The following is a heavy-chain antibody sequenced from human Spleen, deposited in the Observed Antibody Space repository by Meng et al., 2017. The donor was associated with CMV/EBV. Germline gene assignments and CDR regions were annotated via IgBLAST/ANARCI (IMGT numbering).Heavy chain of an antibody. CDR3: AKLGALIYYYDRGFYPYYLDS. V-gene: IGHV3-23*01. CDR1: GFTFSTYA. D-gene: IGHD3-22*01. CDR2: VSGSGGQT. Sequence: GESLKISCAASGFTFSTYAMSWVRQAPGKGLEWVSVVSGSGGQTYYANSVKGRFTISRDNSKGTLYLQMNSLRAEDTAEYYCAKLGALIYYYDRGFYPYYLDSWGHGTLVTVSS. J-gene: IGHJ5*01.